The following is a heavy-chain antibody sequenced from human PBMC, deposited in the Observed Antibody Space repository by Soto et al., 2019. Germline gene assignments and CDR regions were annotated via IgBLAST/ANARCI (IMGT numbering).Heavy chain of an antibody. CDR1: GFTFSSYS. J-gene: IGHJ6*02. Sequence: GGSLRLSCAASGFTFSSYSMNWVRQAPGKGLEWVSSISSSSYIYYADSVKGRFTISRDNAKNSLYLQMNSLRAEDTAVYYCARDGEXCSGGSCYPNYYYGMDVWGQGTTVTVSS. CDR3: ARDGEXCSGGSCYPNYYYGMDV. D-gene: IGHD2-15*01. CDR2: ISSSSYI. V-gene: IGHV3-21*01.